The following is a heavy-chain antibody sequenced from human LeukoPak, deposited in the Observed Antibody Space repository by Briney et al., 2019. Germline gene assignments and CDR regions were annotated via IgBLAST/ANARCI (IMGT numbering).Heavy chain of an antibody. D-gene: IGHD3-9*01. V-gene: IGHV4-39*01. CDR1: GGSISSSSYY. CDR2: IYYSGST. J-gene: IGHJ6*02. Sequence: SETLSLTCTVSGGSISSSSYYWGWIRQPPGKGLEWIGSIYYSGSTYYNPSLKSRVTISVDTSKNQFSLKLSSVTAADTAVYYCATHLLPGYFYGMDVWGQGTTVTVSS. CDR3: ATHLLPGYFYGMDV.